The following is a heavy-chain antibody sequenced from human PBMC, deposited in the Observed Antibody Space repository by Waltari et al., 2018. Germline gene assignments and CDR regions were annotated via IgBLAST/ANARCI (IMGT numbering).Heavy chain of an antibody. Sequence: QLQLQESGPGLVKPSETLSLTCTVPGGSISSSSYYWGWIRQPPGKGLEWIGSIYYRGGTYSNPSLKSRVTISVDTSKNQFSLKLSSVTAADTAVYYCANQGKMLGSGYMGSFDYWGQGTLVTVSS. V-gene: IGHV4-39*01. CDR1: GGSISSSSYY. J-gene: IGHJ4*02. CDR3: ANQGKMLGSGYMGSFDY. D-gene: IGHD5-12*01. CDR2: IYYRGGT.